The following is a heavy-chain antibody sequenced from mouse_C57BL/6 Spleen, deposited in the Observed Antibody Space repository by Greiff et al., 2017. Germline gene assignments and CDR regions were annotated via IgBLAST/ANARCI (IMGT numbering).Heavy chain of an antibody. Sequence: VQLQQSGAELVKPGASVKLSCTASGFNIKDYYMHWVKQRTEQGLEWIGRIDPEDGETKYASKFQGKATITADTSSNTAYLQLSSLTSEDTAVYYCSSSTVVDWYFEVWGTGTTVTVSS. J-gene: IGHJ1*03. CDR3: SSSTVVDWYFEV. CDR2: IDPEDGET. V-gene: IGHV14-2*01. CDR1: GFNIKDYY. D-gene: IGHD1-1*01.